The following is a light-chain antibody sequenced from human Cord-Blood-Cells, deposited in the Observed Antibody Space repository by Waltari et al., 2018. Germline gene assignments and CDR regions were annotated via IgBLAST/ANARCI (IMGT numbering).Light chain of an antibody. CDR2: DFR. CDR1: SSDVGGYNY. J-gene: IGLJ3*02. CDR3: SSYTSSSTEV. V-gene: IGLV2-14*01. Sequence: QSALTQPASVSGSPGQSITISCTGTSSDVGGYNYVSWYQQHPGKAPKLMIYDFRNRPSGVSKRFSGSKSGNTASLTISGLQAEDEADYYCSSYTSSSTEVFGGGTKLTVL.